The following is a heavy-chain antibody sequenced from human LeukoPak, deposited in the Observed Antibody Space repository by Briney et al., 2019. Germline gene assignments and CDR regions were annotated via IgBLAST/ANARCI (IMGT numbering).Heavy chain of an antibody. J-gene: IGHJ4*02. CDR3: ARGPPNWGYDY. CDR1: GYTFTSYD. V-gene: IGHV1-8*01. CDR2: MSPNSGNT. Sequence: ASVTVSCKASGYTFTSYDINWVRQATGQGPEWMGWMSPNSGNTGYAQKFQGRVTMTRSTSISTAYMELSSLRSEDTAVYYCARGPPNWGYDYWGQGTLVTVSS. D-gene: IGHD7-27*01.